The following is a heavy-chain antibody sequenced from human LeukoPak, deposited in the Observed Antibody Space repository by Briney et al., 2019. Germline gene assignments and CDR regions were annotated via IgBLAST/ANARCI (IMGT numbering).Heavy chain of an antibody. Sequence: WASVKVSCKASGYTFTSYGISWVRQAPGQGLEWMGWISAYNGNTNYAQKLQGRVTMTTDTSTSTAYMELRSLRSDDTAVYYCARDNGESDIVVVPAAIGWFDPWGQGTLVTVSS. CDR1: GYTFTSYG. D-gene: IGHD2-2*01. CDR2: ISAYNGNT. V-gene: IGHV1-18*01. J-gene: IGHJ5*02. CDR3: ARDNGESDIVVVPAAIGWFDP.